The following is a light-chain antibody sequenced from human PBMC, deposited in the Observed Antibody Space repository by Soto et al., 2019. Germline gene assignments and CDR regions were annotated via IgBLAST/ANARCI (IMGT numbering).Light chain of an antibody. J-gene: IGKJ1*01. CDR2: AAS. CDR3: LQDYNYPWT. V-gene: IGKV1-6*01. CDR1: QGIRND. Sequence: AIQMTQSPSSLSASVRDRVTITCRASQGIRNDLGWFQQKPGKAPKLLIYAASSLQSGVPSRFSGSGSGTDFTLTISSLQPEDFATYYCLQDYNYPWTFGQGTKVEIK.